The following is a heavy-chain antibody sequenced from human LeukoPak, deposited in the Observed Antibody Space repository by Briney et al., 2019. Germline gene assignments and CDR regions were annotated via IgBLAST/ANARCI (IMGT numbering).Heavy chain of an antibody. CDR3: AKGYCSSTSCFLFT. D-gene: IGHD2-2*01. CDR1: GFTLDDYA. Sequence: PGGSLRLSCAASGFTLDDYARHGVRQAPGKGLEWVSGISWNSGSIGYADSVKGRFTISRDNAKKYLYLQMNSLRAEDMALYYCAKGYCSSTSCFLFTWGQGTLVPVSS. J-gene: IGHJ5*02. V-gene: IGHV3-9*03. CDR2: ISWNSGSI.